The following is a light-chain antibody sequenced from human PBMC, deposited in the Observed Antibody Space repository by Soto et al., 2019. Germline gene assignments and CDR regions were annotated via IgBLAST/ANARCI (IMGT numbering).Light chain of an antibody. CDR1: SSDVGGSNY. J-gene: IGLJ3*02. V-gene: IGLV2-14*01. CDR2: DVS. CDR3: SSYTGTSTLV. Sequence: QSALTQPASVSGSPGQSITISCTGTSSDVGGSNYVSWYQQLPGKAPKLMIYDVSDRPSGVSNRFSGSKSGNTASLTISGLQAEDEADYYCSSYTGTSTLVFGGGTQLTVL.